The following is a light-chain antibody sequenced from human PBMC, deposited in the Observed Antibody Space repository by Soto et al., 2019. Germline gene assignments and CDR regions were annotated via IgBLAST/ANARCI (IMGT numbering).Light chain of an antibody. CDR3: QQRSNWLS. Sequence: EIVLTQSPATLSLSPGERATLSCRASQSVSSYLAWYQQKPGQATRLLIYDASNMATGIPARFSGSGSGTDFTLTISSLEPEDFAVYYCQQRSNWLSFGQGTRLEIK. J-gene: IGKJ5*01. V-gene: IGKV3-11*01. CDR1: QSVSSY. CDR2: DAS.